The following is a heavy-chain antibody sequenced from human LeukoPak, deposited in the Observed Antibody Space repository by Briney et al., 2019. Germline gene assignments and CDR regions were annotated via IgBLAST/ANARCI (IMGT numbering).Heavy chain of an antibody. CDR2: IRSKAYGETA. V-gene: IGHV3-49*03. CDR1: GFTFGDYA. J-gene: IGHJ4*02. CDR3: TRDRGAYNLYDY. D-gene: IGHD1-1*01. Sequence: GGSLRLSCTVSGFTFGDYAMSWIRQAPGKGLEWVGFIRSKAYGETADYAASVKGRFTISRDDSKAIAYLQMNSLKTEDTAVYHCTRDRGAYNLYDYWGQGTLVTVSS.